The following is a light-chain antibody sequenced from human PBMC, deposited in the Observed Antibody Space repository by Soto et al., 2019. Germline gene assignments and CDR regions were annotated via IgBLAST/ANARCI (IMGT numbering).Light chain of an antibody. CDR2: QDS. V-gene: IGLV3-1*01. Sequence: SYELTQPPSVSVSPGQTANISCSGDKLGEKYACWYQQKPGQSPVLVIYQDSKRPSGIPERFSGSNSGNTATLTVSGTQAMDEADYYCQAWDSSTAWVFGGGTKLTVL. CDR3: QAWDSSTAWV. CDR1: KLGEKY. J-gene: IGLJ3*02.